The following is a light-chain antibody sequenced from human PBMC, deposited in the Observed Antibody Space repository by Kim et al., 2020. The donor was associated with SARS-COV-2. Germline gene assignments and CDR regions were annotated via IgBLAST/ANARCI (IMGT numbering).Light chain of an antibody. CDR2: YDS. J-gene: IGLJ3*02. Sequence: SYELTQPPSVSVAPGKTATITCGGNNIESKSVHWFQQKPGQAPVLVIYYDSDRPSGIPERFSGSNSGNTATLTISRVEAGDEADYYCQVWDTNSYQGVFG. V-gene: IGLV3-21*04. CDR3: QVWDTNSYQGV. CDR1: NIESKS.